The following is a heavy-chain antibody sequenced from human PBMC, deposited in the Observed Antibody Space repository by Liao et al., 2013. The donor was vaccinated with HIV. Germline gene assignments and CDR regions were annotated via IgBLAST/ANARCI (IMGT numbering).Heavy chain of an antibody. D-gene: IGHD2-2*01. V-gene: IGHV4-34*01. CDR3: ARRDIVVVPAANGFLYYYYYYMDV. Sequence: QVQLQQWGAGLLKPSETLSLTCAVYGGSFSGYYWRLDPPAPTGRGRGVGLGKVNHSGSTNYNPSLKSRVTISVDTSKNQFSLKLSSVTAADTAVYYCARRDIVVVPAANGFLYYYYYYMDVWGERDHGHRLL. J-gene: IGHJ6*03. CDR1: GGSFSGYY. CDR2: VNHSGST.